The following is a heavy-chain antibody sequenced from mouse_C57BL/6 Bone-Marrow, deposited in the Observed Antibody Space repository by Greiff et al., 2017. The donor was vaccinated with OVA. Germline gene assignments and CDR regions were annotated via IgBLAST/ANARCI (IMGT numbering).Heavy chain of an antibody. V-gene: IGHV1-55*01. J-gene: IGHJ3*01. CDR2: IYPGSGST. CDR3: ARTAIYYDYDWFAY. D-gene: IGHD2-4*01. CDR1: GYTFTSYW. Sequence: QVQLQQPGAELVKPGASVKMSCKASGYTFTSYWITWVKQRPGQGLEWIGDIYPGSGSTNYNEKFKSKATLTVDTSSSTAYMQLSSLTSEDSAVYYCARTAIYYDYDWFAYWGQGTLVTVSA.